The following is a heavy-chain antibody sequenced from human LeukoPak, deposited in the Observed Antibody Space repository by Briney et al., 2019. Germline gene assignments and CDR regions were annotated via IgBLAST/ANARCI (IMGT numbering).Heavy chain of an antibody. J-gene: IGHJ5*02. CDR3: ARTHQQLDSNWFDP. D-gene: IGHD6-13*01. Sequence: ASVKVSCKASGYTFTGYYMHWVRQAPGQGLEWMGWINPNSGGTNYAQKFQGRVTTTRDTSISTAYMELSRLRSDDTAVYYCARTHQQLDSNWFDPWGQGTLVTVSS. V-gene: IGHV1-2*02. CDR1: GYTFTGYY. CDR2: INPNSGGT.